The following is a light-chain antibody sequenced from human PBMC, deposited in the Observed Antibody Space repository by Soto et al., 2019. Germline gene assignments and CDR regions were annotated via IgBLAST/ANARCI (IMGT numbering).Light chain of an antibody. V-gene: IGKV1-5*03. Sequence: DIQMTQSPSTLSASVGDRGTITCRASQSISSWWAWYQQKPGKAPKLLIYKASSLESGVPSRFSGSGSGTEFTLTISSLQPDDFATYYCQQYNSYSPLTFGGGTKV. J-gene: IGKJ4*01. CDR2: KAS. CDR3: QQYNSYSPLT. CDR1: QSISSW.